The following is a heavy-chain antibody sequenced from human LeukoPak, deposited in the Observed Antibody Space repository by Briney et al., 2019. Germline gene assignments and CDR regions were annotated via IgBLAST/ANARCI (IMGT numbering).Heavy chain of an antibody. CDR3: ARGSGYLDIVAPRDY. J-gene: IGHJ4*02. Sequence: ASVKVSCKATGYTFTGYYMHWVRQAPGQGLEWMGWIDPNSGDTNFAQKFQGRVTMTRDASISTAYMELGRLRSDDTAVYYCARGSGYLDIVAPRDYWGQGTLVTVSS. CDR2: IDPNSGDT. V-gene: IGHV1-2*02. CDR1: GYTFTGYY. D-gene: IGHD5-12*01.